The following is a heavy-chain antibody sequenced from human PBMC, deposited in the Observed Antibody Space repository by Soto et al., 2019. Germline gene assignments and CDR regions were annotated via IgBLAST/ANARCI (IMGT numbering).Heavy chain of an antibody. CDR3: ASGGHTVTPKD. J-gene: IGHJ4*02. D-gene: IGHD4-4*01. CDR1: GGSFSGYY. CDR2: INHSGST. Sequence: QVQLQQWGAGLLKPSETLSLTCAVYGGSFSGYYWSWIRQPPGKGLEWIGEINHSGSTNYNPSLKSRVTISVGTSKNQFSLKLSSVTAADTAVYYCASGGHTVTPKDWGQGTLVTVSS. V-gene: IGHV4-34*01.